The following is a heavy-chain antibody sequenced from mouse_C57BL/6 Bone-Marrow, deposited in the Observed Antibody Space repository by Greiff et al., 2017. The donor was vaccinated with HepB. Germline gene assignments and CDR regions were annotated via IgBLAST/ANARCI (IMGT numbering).Heavy chain of an antibody. Sequence: QVQLKESGAELARPGASVKLSCKASGYTFTSYGISWVKQRTGQGLEWIGEIYPRSGNTYYNEKFKGKATLTEDKSSSTAYMELRSLTSEDSAVYFCARIYYYGHWYFDVWGTGTTVTVSS. CDR3: ARIYYYGHWYFDV. V-gene: IGHV1-81*01. J-gene: IGHJ1*03. CDR1: GYTFTSYG. D-gene: IGHD1-1*01. CDR2: IYPRSGNT.